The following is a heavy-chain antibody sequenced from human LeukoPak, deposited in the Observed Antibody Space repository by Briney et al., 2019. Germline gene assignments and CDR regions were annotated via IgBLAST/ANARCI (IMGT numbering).Heavy chain of an antibody. V-gene: IGHV4-34*01. CDR1: GGSFSGYY. CDR3: ARQARGSGMENYYYYGMDV. D-gene: IGHD3-10*01. J-gene: IGHJ6*02. CDR2: IYHSGST. Sequence: PSETLSLTCAVYGGSFSGYYWSWIRQPPGKGLEWIGYIYHSGSTYYNPSLKSRVTISVDRSKNQFSLKLSSVTAADTAVYYCARQARGSGMENYYYYGMDVWGQGTTVTVSS.